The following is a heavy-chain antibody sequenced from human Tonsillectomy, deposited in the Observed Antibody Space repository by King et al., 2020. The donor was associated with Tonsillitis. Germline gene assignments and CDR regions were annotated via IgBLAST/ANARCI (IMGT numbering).Heavy chain of an antibody. CDR1: GFTFTNAW. CDR3: TTVIVGATNY. V-gene: IGHV3-15*01. CDR2: IKSKTDGGTA. D-gene: IGHD1-26*01. Sequence: VQLVESGGGLVKPGGSLRLSCAASGFTFTNAWMSWVRQAPGKGLEWVGRIKSKTDGGTADYGAPVKGRFTISRDDSKNTLYLQMNNLKTEDTAVYYCTTVIVGATNYWGQGTLVTVSS. J-gene: IGHJ4*02.